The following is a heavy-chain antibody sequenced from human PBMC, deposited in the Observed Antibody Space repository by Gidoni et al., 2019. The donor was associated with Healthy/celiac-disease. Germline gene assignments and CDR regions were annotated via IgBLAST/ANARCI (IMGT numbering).Heavy chain of an antibody. CDR1: GFTFSSYS. CDR3: ARDRWLAPTFDY. Sequence: EVQLVESGGGLVQPGGSLRLSGAASGFTFSSYSMNWVRQAPGKGRERVSYISSSSSTISYADSVKGRFTSSRYNAKNSLYLQMNILRDEDTAVYYCARDRWLAPTFDYWGQGTLVTVSS. D-gene: IGHD6-19*01. V-gene: IGHV3-48*02. J-gene: IGHJ4*02. CDR2: ISSSSSTI.